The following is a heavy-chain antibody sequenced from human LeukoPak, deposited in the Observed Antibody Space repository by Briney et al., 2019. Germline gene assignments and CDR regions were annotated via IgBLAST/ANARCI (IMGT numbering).Heavy chain of an antibody. D-gene: IGHD6-13*01. CDR3: ATGIAALGVDY. Sequence: GGSLRLSCAASGFTFSSYAMSWVRQAPGKGLEWVSAISGSGGSTYYADSVKGRFAISRDNSKNTLYLQMNSLRAEDTAVYYCATGIAALGVDYWGQGTLVTVSS. J-gene: IGHJ4*02. V-gene: IGHV3-23*01. CDR1: GFTFSSYA. CDR2: ISGSGGST.